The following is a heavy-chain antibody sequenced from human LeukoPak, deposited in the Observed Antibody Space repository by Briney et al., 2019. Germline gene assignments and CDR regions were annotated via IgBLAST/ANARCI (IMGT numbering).Heavy chain of an antibody. V-gene: IGHV3-7*01. J-gene: IGHJ4*02. D-gene: IGHD3-10*01. CDR3: ARGSDYYGSGSYRRLIDY. Sequence: GGSLRLSCAASGFTFSTFWMNWVRQAPGKGLEWVANIKQDASEKYYVDSMKGRFTISRNNAKNSLYLQMNNLRVEDTAVYYCARGSDYYGSGSYRRLIDYWGQGTLVTVSS. CDR1: GFTFSTFW. CDR2: IKQDASEK.